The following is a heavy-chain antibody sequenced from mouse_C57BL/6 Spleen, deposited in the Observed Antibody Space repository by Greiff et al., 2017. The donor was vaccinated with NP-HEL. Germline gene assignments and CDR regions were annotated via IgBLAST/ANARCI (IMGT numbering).Heavy chain of an antibody. CDR3: SSDYPFDY. V-gene: IGHV1-82*01. CDR2: IYPGDGDT. D-gene: IGHD2-4*01. CDR1: GYAFSSSW. J-gene: IGHJ2*01. Sequence: QVQLKESGPELVKPGASVKISCKASGYAFSSSWMNWVKQRPGKGLEWIGRIYPGDGDTTYNGKFKGKATLTSDKSSSTAYMPLSSLTSEDSAVYFCSSDYPFDYWGQGTTLTVSS.